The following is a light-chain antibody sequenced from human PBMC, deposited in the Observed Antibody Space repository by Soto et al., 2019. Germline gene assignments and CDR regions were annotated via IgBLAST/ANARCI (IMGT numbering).Light chain of an antibody. CDR3: VTWDTSLRTVV. V-gene: IGLV1-51*01. CDR2: NNN. J-gene: IGLJ2*01. CDR1: RSNIGNNY. Sequence: QSVLTQPPSVSAAPGQKVTISCSGSRSNIGNNYVAWYQQFPGTVPKLLIYNNNGRPSGTPDRFSGSASGTSATLPITGRQPGDEADDFCVTWDTSLRTVVIGGGTKLTVL.